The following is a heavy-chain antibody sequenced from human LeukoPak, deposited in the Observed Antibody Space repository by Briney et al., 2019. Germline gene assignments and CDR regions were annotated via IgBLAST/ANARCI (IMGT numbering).Heavy chain of an antibody. CDR2: FDPEDGET. Sequence: ASVKVSCKVSGYTLTELSMHWVRQAPGKGLEWMGGFDPEDGETIYAQKFQGRVTMTEDTSTDTAYMEVSSLRSEDTAAYYCATNYDILTGYYGTAPFDPWGQGTLVTVSS. CDR3: ATNYDILTGYYGTAPFDP. V-gene: IGHV1-24*01. J-gene: IGHJ5*02. D-gene: IGHD3-9*01. CDR1: GYTLTELS.